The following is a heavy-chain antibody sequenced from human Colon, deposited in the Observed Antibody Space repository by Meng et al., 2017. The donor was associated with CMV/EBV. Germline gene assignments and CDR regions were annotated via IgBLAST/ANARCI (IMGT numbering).Heavy chain of an antibody. CDR3: ARTHDAFDI. V-gene: IGHV3-30*04. CDR2: ISYDGSNK. J-gene: IGHJ3*02. CDR1: GFTFSSYA. Sequence: GESLKISCAASGFTFSSYAMHWVRQAPGKGLEWVAVISYDGSNKYYADSVKGRFTISRDNSKNTLYLQMNSLRAEDTAVYYCARTHDAFDIWGQGTMVTVSS.